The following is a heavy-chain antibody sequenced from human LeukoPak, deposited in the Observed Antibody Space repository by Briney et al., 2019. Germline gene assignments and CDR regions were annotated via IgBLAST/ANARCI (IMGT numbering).Heavy chain of an antibody. Sequence: PSETLSLTCTVSGDSINNYYWSWIRQTPEKGLEWIGYINFSGRTNYNPSLKSRVTMSGDTSKSQFSLRLTSMSAADTAIYYCARGAGWYEYWGQGTLVTVSS. CDR3: ARGAGWYEY. D-gene: IGHD6-19*01. CDR1: GDSINNYY. V-gene: IGHV4-59*01. J-gene: IGHJ4*02. CDR2: INFSGRT.